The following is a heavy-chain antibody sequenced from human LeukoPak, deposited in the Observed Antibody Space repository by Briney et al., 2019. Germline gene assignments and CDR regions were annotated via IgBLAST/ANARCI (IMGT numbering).Heavy chain of an antibody. V-gene: IGHV3-23*01. D-gene: IGHD1-26*01. CDR2: ISGNGGRT. Sequence: GGSLRLSCAASGFTFSSYAMSWVRQAPGKGLEWVSGISGNGGRTYYADSVKGRFTISRDNSKNTLYLQMNGLRSDDTAVYYCARDRIVGATTTSEFDYWGQGTLVTVSS. J-gene: IGHJ4*02. CDR3: ARDRIVGATTTSEFDY. CDR1: GFTFSSYA.